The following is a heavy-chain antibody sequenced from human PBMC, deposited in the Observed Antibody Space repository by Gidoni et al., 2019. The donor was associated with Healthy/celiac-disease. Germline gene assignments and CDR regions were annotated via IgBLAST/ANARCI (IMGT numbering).Heavy chain of an antibody. Sequence: VHLVQSGAEVKKPGSSVKVSCKASGGTSSSYAIRWVRQAPGQGLEWMGRIIPILGIANYAQKCQGRVTITADKSTSTAYMELSSLRSEDTAVYYCARIWAGYCSGGSCYRGAFDIWGQGTMVTVSS. CDR3: ARIWAGYCSGGSCYRGAFDI. CDR1: GGTSSSYA. D-gene: IGHD2-15*01. CDR2: IIPILGIA. J-gene: IGHJ3*02. V-gene: IGHV1-69*04.